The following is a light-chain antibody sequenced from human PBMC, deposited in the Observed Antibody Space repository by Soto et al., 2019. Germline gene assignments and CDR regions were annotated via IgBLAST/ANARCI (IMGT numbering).Light chain of an antibody. CDR3: QSYDSSLSDVV. V-gene: IGLV1-40*01. CDR2: GNS. Sequence: QAVLTQPPSVSGAPGQRVTISCTGSSSNIGAGYDVHWYQQLPGTAPKLLIYGNSNRPSGVPDRFSGSKSGTSASLAITGLHAEDETYYYCQSYDSSLSDVVFGGATNVTVL. J-gene: IGLJ2*01. CDR1: SSNIGAGYD.